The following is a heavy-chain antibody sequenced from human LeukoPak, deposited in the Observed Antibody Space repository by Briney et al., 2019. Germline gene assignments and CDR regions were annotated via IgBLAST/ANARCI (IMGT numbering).Heavy chain of an antibody. CDR1: GFTFSSYA. J-gene: IGHJ4*02. CDR3: ARGSMGADLYFDY. Sequence: GGSLRLSCAASGFTFSSYAMHCVRQAPGKGLEWVAVISYDGSNKYYADSVKGRFTISRDNSKNTLYLQMNSLRAEDTAVYYCARGSMGADLYFDYWGQGTLVTVSS. CDR2: ISYDGSNK. D-gene: IGHD2-8*01. V-gene: IGHV3-30-3*01.